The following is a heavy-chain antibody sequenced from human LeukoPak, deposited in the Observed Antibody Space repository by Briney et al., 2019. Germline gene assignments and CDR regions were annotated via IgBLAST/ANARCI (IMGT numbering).Heavy chain of an antibody. V-gene: IGHV4-59*12. J-gene: IGHJ3*02. Sequence: SETLSLTCTVSGGSISSYYWSWIRQPPGKGLEWIGYIYYSGSTNYNPSLKSRVTISVDTSKNHFSLKLSSVTAADTAVYYCARTGIAAAGDAFDIWGQGTMVTVSS. CDR1: GGSISSYY. CDR2: IYYSGST. CDR3: ARTGIAAAGDAFDI. D-gene: IGHD6-13*01.